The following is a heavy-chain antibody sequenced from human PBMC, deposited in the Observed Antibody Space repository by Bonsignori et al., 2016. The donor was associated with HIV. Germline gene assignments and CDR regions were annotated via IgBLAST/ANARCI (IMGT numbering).Heavy chain of an antibody. CDR2: MNPNSGNT. J-gene: IGHJ4*02. Sequence: WVRQAPGQGLEWMGWMNPNSGNTGYAQKFQGRVTMTRNTSISTAYMELSSLRSEDTAVYYCARGRGAVADDYWGQGTLVTVSS. D-gene: IGHD6-19*01. CDR3: ARGRGAVADDY. V-gene: IGHV1-8*01.